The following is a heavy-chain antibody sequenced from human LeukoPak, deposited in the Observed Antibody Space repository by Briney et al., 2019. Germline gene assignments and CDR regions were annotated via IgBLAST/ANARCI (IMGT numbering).Heavy chain of an antibody. CDR3: ARDRVRGGLISAFDI. CDR2: INPNSGGT. J-gene: IGHJ3*02. Sequence: GASVKVSCKASGYSFTGYYMHWVRQAPGQGLEWLGWINPNSGGTNYAQKFQGWVTLTRDTSINTAYMELKSLRSDDTAVYYCARDRVRGGLISAFDIWGQGTVVTVSS. D-gene: IGHD2-21*01. V-gene: IGHV1-2*04. CDR1: GYSFTGYY.